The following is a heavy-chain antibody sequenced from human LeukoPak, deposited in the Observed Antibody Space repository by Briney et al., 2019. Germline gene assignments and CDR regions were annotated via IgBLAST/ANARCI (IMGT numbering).Heavy chain of an antibody. CDR2: IYTSGST. V-gene: IGHV4-61*02. CDR1: GGSISSGSYY. D-gene: IGHD2-2*01. J-gene: IGHJ4*02. Sequence: PSETLSLTCTVSGGSISSGSYYWSWIRQPAGKGLEWIGRIYTSGSTNYNPSLKSRVTISVDTSKNQFSLKLSSVTAADTAVYYCARRLRSTSSLLPPVRGPFDYWGQGTLVTVSS. CDR3: ARRLRSTSSLLPPVRGPFDY.